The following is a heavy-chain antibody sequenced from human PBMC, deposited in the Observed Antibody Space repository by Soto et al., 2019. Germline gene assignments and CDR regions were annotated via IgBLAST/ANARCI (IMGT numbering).Heavy chain of an antibody. CDR3: ARHGGYYFDY. CDR1: SGSFSGYY. V-gene: IGHV4-34*01. Sequence: LPLTCAVYSGSFSGYYWSWIRQPPGKGLEWIGELYQGLSIIYNPSLESRVTISGDSSKNQFSLKLRSVTAADTAVYYCARHGGYYFDYWGQGTLVTVSS. J-gene: IGHJ4*02. D-gene: IGHD3-16*01. CDR2: LYQGLSI.